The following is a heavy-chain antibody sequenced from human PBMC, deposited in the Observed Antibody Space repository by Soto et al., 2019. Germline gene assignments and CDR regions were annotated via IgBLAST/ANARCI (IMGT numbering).Heavy chain of an antibody. CDR2: INPNSGGT. CDR3: ARGAIFDPYYMDV. D-gene: IGHD3-3*01. J-gene: IGHJ6*03. Sequence: ASVKVSCKASGYTFTGYYMHWVRQAPGQGLEWMGWINPNSGGTNYAQKFQGWVTMTRDTSISTAYMELSRLRSDDTAVYYCARGAIFDPYYMDVWGKGTTVTVSS. V-gene: IGHV1-2*04. CDR1: GYTFTGYY.